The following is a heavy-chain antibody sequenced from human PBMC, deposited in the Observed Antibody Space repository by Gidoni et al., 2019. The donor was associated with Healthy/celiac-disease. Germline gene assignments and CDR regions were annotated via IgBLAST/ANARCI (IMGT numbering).Heavy chain of an antibody. Sequence: QVQLQESGPGLVKPSQTLSLTCTGSGGSTSSGDYYWSWIRQPPGKGLEWIGYIYYSGSTYYNPSLKSRVTISVDTSKNQFSLKLSSVTAADTAVYYCARGEYLNRRGDAFDIWGQGTMVTVSS. CDR1: GGSTSSGDYY. CDR3: ARGEYLNRRGDAFDI. J-gene: IGHJ3*02. V-gene: IGHV4-30-4*01. CDR2: IYYSGST. D-gene: IGHD2-2*02.